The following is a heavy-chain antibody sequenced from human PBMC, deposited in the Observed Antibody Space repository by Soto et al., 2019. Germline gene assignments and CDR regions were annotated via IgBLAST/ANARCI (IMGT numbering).Heavy chain of an antibody. J-gene: IGHJ3*01. CDR2: ISYDGTNN. CDR3: ATITVVRGVTYDAFDF. V-gene: IGHV3-30-3*01. D-gene: IGHD3-10*01. Sequence: QVQLVESGGGVVQPGRSLRLSCAASGFTFSAYAMHWVRQAPGKGLVWVAVISYDGTNNYYADSVKGRFTISRDNSKNTLFLQMNSLRSEDTAVYYCATITVVRGVTYDAFDFWGQGTMVTVSS. CDR1: GFTFSAYA.